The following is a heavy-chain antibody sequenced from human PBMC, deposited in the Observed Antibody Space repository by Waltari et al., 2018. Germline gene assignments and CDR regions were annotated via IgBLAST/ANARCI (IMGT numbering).Heavy chain of an antibody. V-gene: IGHV1-69*13. CDR2: IIPLSGTT. Sequence: QVQLVQSGTEVKKPGSSVKVSCKASGGNFNSYAISWVRQAPGQGLEWMGKIIPLSGTTNYAQKFQGRVTMTADDSTSTVYMELSSLRSEDTAVYYCAREDGDLPDYYYFMDLWGTGTTVIISS. CDR3: AREDGDLPDYYYFMDL. J-gene: IGHJ6*03. CDR1: GGNFNSYA.